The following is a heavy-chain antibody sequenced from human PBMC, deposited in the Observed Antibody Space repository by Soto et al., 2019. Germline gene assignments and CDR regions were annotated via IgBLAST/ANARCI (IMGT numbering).Heavy chain of an antibody. D-gene: IGHD6-6*01. J-gene: IGHJ4*02. CDR3: ARDGGQLEDYFDY. V-gene: IGHV3-7*01. Sequence: GGSLRLSWAASGCNFRRHWRSWLRQAPGKGLEWVANINEDGSDKYYVDSVKGRFTISRDNAKNSLYLQMSSLRVEDTAVYYCARDGGQLEDYFDYWGQGTTVTVSS. CDR2: INEDGSDK. CDR1: GCNFRRHW.